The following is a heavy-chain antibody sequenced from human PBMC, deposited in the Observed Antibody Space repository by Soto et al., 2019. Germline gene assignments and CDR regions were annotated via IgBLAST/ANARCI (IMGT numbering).Heavy chain of an antibody. CDR1: GDSISRKY. CDR3: ALTVIAPSPYLDH. J-gene: IGHJ4*02. Sequence: QVQLQESGPGLVKPSETLSLTCSVSGDSISRKYWSWLRQPAGGGLEWIGRIYTTGATNYSSYLQSRVSMSVDSSKNQFPLRLTSVTAADTAVYFFALTVIAPSPYLDHWGQGLLVTVSS. D-gene: IGHD4-17*01. V-gene: IGHV4-4*07. CDR2: IYTTGAT.